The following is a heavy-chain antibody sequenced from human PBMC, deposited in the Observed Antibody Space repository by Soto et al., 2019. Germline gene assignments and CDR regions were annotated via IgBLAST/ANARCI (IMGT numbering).Heavy chain of an antibody. J-gene: IGHJ6*02. CDR2: IIPILDVA. D-gene: IGHD3-10*01. CDR1: GGDFLGYT. V-gene: IGHV1-69*02. CDR3: AQMWFGELWHGMDV. Sequence: QLVQSGAEVKRPGSSVKVSCKASGGDFLGYTISWVRQVPGQGPEWMGTIIPILDVAKNAQKFQGRVAITADKATRTVYMELRSLRSDDTAVYYCAQMWFGELWHGMDVWGQGTTITVSS.